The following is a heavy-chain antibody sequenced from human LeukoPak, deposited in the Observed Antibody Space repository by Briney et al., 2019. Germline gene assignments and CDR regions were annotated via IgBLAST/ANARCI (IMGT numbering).Heavy chain of an antibody. CDR2: ISDSGGTA. D-gene: IGHD3-3*01. CDR3: AEARGMWNGYFGIDY. CDR1: GFTFRSYA. Sequence: PGGSLRLSCAASGFTFRSYAMSWVRQAPGKGLEWVSAISDSGGTAYYADSVKGRFTISRDNSKNTLYLQMISLRAEDTAIYFCAEARGMWNGYFGIDYWGQGTLVTVSS. J-gene: IGHJ4*02. V-gene: IGHV3-23*01.